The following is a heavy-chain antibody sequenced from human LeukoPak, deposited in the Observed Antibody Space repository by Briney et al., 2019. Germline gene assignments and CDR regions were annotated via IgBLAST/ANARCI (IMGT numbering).Heavy chain of an antibody. CDR2: INPSGGST. Sequence: ASVKVSYKASGYTFTSSYMHWVRQAAGQGLERMGIINPSGGSTSYAQKFQGRVTMTRDMSTSTVYMELSSLRSEDTAVYYCARGPAGYSYGNDAFDIWGQGTMVTVSS. CDR1: GYTFTSSY. V-gene: IGHV1-46*01. CDR3: ARGPAGYSYGNDAFDI. J-gene: IGHJ3*02. D-gene: IGHD5-18*01.